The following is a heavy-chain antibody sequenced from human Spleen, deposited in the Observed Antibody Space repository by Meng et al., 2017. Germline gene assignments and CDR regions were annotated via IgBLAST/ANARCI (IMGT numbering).Heavy chain of an antibody. CDR3: STDRSWFDP. J-gene: IGHJ5*02. CDR2: IESKTDGGT. CDR1: GFSFSDAW. V-gene: IGHV3-15*02. Sequence: EVQLVESGGALVKPGGSLRLFCAASGFSFSDAWMTWVRQAPGKGLEWVGRIESKTDGGTDYAAPVKGRFTISRDDSKNTLYLQMNSLKTEDTAVYYCSTDRSWFDPWGQGTLVTVSS.